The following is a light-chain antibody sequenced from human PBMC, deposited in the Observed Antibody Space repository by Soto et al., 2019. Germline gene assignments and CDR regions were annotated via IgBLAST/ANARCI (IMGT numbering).Light chain of an antibody. CDR3: QQYSSYSPVT. Sequence: DLQMTQSPSTLSASVGDRVTITCRASHNLDRWLAWYQQKPGKAPKLLIYDASSLASGVPSRFSGSGSGSEFTLTIISLQPDDFATYYCQQYSSYSPVTFGQGTKLEIK. V-gene: IGKV1-5*01. CDR1: HNLDRW. CDR2: DAS. J-gene: IGKJ2*01.